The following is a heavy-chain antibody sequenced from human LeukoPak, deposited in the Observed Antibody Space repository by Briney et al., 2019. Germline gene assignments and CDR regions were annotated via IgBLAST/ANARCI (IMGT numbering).Heavy chain of an antibody. CDR2: IYYSGST. J-gene: IGHJ4*02. V-gene: IGHV4-39*07. CDR3: AREERITMIVIDY. Sequence: PSETLSLTCTVSGGSISSSSYYWGWIRQPPGKGLEWIGSIYYSGSTYYNPSLKSRVTISVDTSKNQFSLKLSSVTAADTAVYYCAREERITMIVIDYWGQGTLVTVSS. D-gene: IGHD3-22*01. CDR1: GGSISSSSYY.